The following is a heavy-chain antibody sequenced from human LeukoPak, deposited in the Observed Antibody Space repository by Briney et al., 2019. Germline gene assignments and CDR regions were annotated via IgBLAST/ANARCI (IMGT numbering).Heavy chain of an antibody. CDR3: AKDKSMVRELDY. J-gene: IGHJ4*02. V-gene: IGHV3-30*02. Sequence: GGSLRLFCAASGFTFSSYGMHWVRQAPGKGLEWVAFIRYDGRNKYYADSVKGRFTISRDNSKNTLYLQMNSLRAEDTAVYYCAKDKSMVRELDYWGQGTLVTVSS. CDR1: GFTFSSYG. CDR2: IRYDGRNK. D-gene: IGHD3-10*01.